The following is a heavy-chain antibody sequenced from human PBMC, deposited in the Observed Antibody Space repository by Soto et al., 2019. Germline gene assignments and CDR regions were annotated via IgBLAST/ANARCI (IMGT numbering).Heavy chain of an antibody. V-gene: IGHV3-7*01. Sequence: GGSLRLSCAACGLTFSNFYMSWVRQAQGKGLEWVANVNEDGSEKYYVDSVKGRFTVSRDNARNSLYLQMNSLRAEDTAVYYCAKWGGAGSGYWGQGTLVTVSS. J-gene: IGHJ4*02. D-gene: IGHD1-26*01. CDR2: VNEDGSEK. CDR3: AKWGGAGSGY. CDR1: GLTFSNFY.